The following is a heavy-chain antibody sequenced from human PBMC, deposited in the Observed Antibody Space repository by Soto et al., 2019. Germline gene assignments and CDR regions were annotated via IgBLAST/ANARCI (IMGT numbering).Heavy chain of an antibody. V-gene: IGHV4-59*01. CDR1: GGSISSYY. J-gene: IGHJ6*03. CDR2: IYYSGST. Sequence: PSETLSLTCTVSGGSISSYYWSWIGLPPGKGLEWIGYIYYSGSTNYNPSLKSRVTISVDTSKNQFSLKLSSVTAADTAVYYCARSPSIGPKYCYYHVVVWVKATRVTVSS. CDR3: ARSPSIGPKYCYYHVVV.